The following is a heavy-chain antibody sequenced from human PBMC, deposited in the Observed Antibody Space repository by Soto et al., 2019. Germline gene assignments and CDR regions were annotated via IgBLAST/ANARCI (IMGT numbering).Heavy chain of an antibody. CDR1: GFTFSSYA. CDR3: VKFPVYYSTSTSGSRYFDF. D-gene: IGHD6-6*01. V-gene: IGHV3-23*01. Sequence: EVQLLESGGGLVQPGGSLRLSCAASGFTFSSYAMSWVRQAPGKGLEWVSSISGRGDSTDHADPVKGRFTISRDNSRSTLYLQMNGLKVEDTAVYYCVKFPVYYSTSTSGSRYFDFWGQGALVTVSS. J-gene: IGHJ4*02. CDR2: ISGRGDST.